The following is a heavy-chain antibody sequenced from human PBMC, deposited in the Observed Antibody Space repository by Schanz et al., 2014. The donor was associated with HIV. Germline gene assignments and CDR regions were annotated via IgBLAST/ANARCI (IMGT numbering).Heavy chain of an antibody. D-gene: IGHD4-4*01. CDR1: GFTFSSYG. CDR3: ARVEGPPTFYYYYYGSDV. Sequence: VQLVESGGGLVKPGGSLRLSCAASGFTFSSYGMHWVRQVPGKGLEWVAVIWFDGSNKYYGDSVKGRFTIARDNSKNTLFLQMNSLRAEDTAVYYCARVEGPPTFYYYYYGSDVWGQGTAVIVSS. V-gene: IGHV3-33*01. CDR2: IWFDGSNK. J-gene: IGHJ6*02.